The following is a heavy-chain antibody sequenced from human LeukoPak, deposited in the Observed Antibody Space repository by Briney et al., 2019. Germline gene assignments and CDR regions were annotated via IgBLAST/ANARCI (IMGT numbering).Heavy chain of an antibody. J-gene: IGHJ4*02. D-gene: IGHD6-13*01. CDR3: ARDLRRGSRSWSASGGDY. CDR2: IYYSGST. CDR1: GGFISSSNYY. V-gene: IGHV4-39*07. Sequence: PSETLSLTCSVSGGFISSSNYYWGWIRQPPGKWLEWIGYIYYSGSTYYNPSLKSRVTISVDTSKNQFSLKLTSVTAADTAVYYCARDLRRGSRSWSASGGDYWGQGTLVTVSS.